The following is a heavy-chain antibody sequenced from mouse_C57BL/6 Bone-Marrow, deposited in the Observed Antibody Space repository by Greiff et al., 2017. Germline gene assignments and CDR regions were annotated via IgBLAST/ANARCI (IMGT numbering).Heavy chain of an antibody. CDR3: ASGTQLGRDY. CDR1: GFTFSSYA. Sequence: EVQRVESGGGLVKPGGSLKLSCAASGFTFSSYAMSWVRQTPEKRLEWVATISDAGGYTYYPDNVQGRFTISRDNAKNNLYLQLSHLKSEDTAMYYCASGTQLGRDYWGQGTTLTVSS. J-gene: IGHJ2*01. V-gene: IGHV5-4*01. D-gene: IGHD4-1*02. CDR2: ISDAGGYT.